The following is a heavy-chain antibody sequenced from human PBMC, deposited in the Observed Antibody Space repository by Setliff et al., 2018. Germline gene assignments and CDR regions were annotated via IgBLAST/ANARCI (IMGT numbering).Heavy chain of an antibody. D-gene: IGHD5-12*01. CDR1: GGTFSNYD. Sequence: ASVKVSCKASGGTFSNYDISWVRQAPGQGLEWMGIINPSGGLTKYAQKFQGRVTMTSDTSTNTAYLELTSLRDDDTAVYYYVRGPGPSVVVAIPFDHWGQGSLVTVSS. V-gene: IGHV1-46*01. CDR2: INPSGGLT. CDR3: VRGPGPSVVVAIPFDH. J-gene: IGHJ4*02.